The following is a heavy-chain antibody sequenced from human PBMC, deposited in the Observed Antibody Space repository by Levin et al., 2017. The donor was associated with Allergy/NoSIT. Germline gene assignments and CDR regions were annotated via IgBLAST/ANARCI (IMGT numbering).Heavy chain of an antibody. CDR3: ARCRLDVVDIVATDWFDP. D-gene: IGHD5-12*01. CDR2: MSYRGFV. J-gene: IGHJ5*02. Sequence: PGGSLRLSCSVSGASINTDIYYWAWIRQPPGTGLEWIGSMSYRGFVYYNPSLNSRAAMSIDTSKNQFSLTLRSVTAADTAVYYCARCRLDVVDIVATDWFDPWGQGTLVTVSS. V-gene: IGHV4-39*01. CDR1: GASINTDIYY.